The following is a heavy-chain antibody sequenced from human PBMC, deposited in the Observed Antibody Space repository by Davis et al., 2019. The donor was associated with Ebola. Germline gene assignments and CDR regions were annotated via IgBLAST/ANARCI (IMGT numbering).Heavy chain of an antibody. CDR3: AKGERFLEWLLFDY. CDR2: INSDGSST. D-gene: IGHD3-3*01. CDR1: GFTFSSYA. J-gene: IGHJ4*02. V-gene: IGHV3-23*01. Sequence: PGGSLRLSCAASGFTFSSYAMSWVRQAPGKGLVWVSRINSDGSSTSYADSVKGRFTISRDNSKNTLYLQMNSLRAEDTAVYYCAKGERFLEWLLFDYWGQGTLVTVSS.